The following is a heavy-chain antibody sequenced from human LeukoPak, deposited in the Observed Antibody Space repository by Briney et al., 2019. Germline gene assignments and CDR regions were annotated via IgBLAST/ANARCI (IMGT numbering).Heavy chain of an antibody. CDR1: GFTFSSYS. CDR3: AKDKYSPVRSMSEAAYYFDF. J-gene: IGHJ4*02. D-gene: IGHD6-13*01. Sequence: GGSLRLSCAASGFTFSSYSMNWVRQAPGKGLEWVSYITSGSSTIYYADSVKGRFTISRDNAKNSLFLQMNSLRAEDTAVYHCAKDKYSPVRSMSEAAYYFDFWGPGTLVSVSS. V-gene: IGHV3-48*04. CDR2: ITSGSSTI.